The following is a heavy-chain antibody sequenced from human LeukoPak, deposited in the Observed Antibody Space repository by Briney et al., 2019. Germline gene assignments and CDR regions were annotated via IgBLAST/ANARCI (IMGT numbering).Heavy chain of an antibody. Sequence: ASVKVSCKASGYTFTGYYMHWVRQAPGQGLEWMGWINPNSGGTNYAQKFRGRVTMTRDTSISTAYMELSRLRSDDTAVYYCARDPTYYYDSSGYPPGLNWFDPWGQGTLVTVSS. D-gene: IGHD3-22*01. CDR2: INPNSGGT. CDR3: ARDPTYYYDSSGYPPGLNWFDP. CDR1: GYTFTGYY. J-gene: IGHJ5*02. V-gene: IGHV1-2*02.